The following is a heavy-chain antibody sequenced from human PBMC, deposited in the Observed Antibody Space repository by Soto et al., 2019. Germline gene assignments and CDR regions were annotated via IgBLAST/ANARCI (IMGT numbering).Heavy chain of an antibody. CDR2: ISGTGYGT. CDR1: GFTFSNNA. D-gene: IGHD6-19*01. CDR3: AKARQAQSHYYYGMDV. Sequence: GGSLRLSCAASGFTFSNNAMNWVRQAPGKVLEWVSGISGTGYGTYYADSVKGRFTISRDSSNNTLYLQMNSLRGEDTAIYYCAKARQAQSHYYYGMDVXGQGTPVTVYS. J-gene: IGHJ6*02. V-gene: IGHV3-23*01.